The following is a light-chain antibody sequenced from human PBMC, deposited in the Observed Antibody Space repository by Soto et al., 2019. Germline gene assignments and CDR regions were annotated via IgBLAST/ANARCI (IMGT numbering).Light chain of an antibody. Sequence: EIVLTQSPATLSLSPGERATLSCRASQSISNHLAWYQQKPGQAPRLLIYDASNRATGIPARFSGSGSGTDFTLTISSLVPEDFAVYYCQQRSNWPPITFGQGTRLEIK. V-gene: IGKV3-11*01. CDR3: QQRSNWPPIT. CDR2: DAS. CDR1: QSISNH. J-gene: IGKJ5*01.